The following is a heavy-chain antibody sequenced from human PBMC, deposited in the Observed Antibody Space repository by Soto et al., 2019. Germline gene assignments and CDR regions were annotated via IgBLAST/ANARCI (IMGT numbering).Heavy chain of an antibody. V-gene: IGHV4-39*01. CDR3: ARQGYGDLYNWFDP. Sequence: SETLSLTCTVSGCSISSSSYYWGWIRQSPGKGLEWIGTIYYSGNTYYNPSLKSRVTISVATSKNQFSLKLSSVTAADTAVYYCARQGYGDLYNWFDPWGQGTLVTVSS. D-gene: IGHD4-17*01. CDR1: GCSISSSSYY. J-gene: IGHJ5*02. CDR2: IYYSGNT.